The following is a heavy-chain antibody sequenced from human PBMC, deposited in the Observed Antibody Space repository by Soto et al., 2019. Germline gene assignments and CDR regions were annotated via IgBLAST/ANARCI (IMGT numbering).Heavy chain of an antibody. Sequence: ASVKVSCKASGYTFTGYYMHWVRQAPGQGLEWMGWINPNSGGTNYAQKFQGWVTMTRDTSISTAYMELSSVTAADTAMYYCARLIWRPCSSTSCRQEYYYYYYMDVWGKGTTVTVSS. CDR2: INPNSGGT. D-gene: IGHD2-2*01. J-gene: IGHJ6*03. V-gene: IGHV1-2*04. CDR1: GYTFTGYY. CDR3: ARLIWRPCSSTSCRQEYYYYYYMDV.